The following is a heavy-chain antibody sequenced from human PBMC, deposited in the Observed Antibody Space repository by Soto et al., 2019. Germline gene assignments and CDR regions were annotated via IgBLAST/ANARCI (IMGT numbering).Heavy chain of an antibody. CDR2: INPNGGST. CDR1: GYTFTNYY. CDR3: ARAAWTTVTNRCNDVFDV. Sequence: QVQLVQSGAEVKKPGASVRVSCKASGYTFTNYYIDWVRQAPGQGLEWMGIINPNGGSTTYVQKFQCAVTMTRDTSTSTVYMEMSSLSSEDTAVYYCARAAWTTVTNRCNDVFDVWGQGTMVTVSS. V-gene: IGHV1-46*03. J-gene: IGHJ3*01. D-gene: IGHD4-4*01.